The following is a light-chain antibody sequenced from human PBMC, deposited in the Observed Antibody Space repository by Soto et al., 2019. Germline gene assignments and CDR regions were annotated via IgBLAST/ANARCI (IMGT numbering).Light chain of an antibody. CDR2: GTS. V-gene: IGKV3-20*01. Sequence: EIVLTQSPGTLSLSPGESATLSCRASQSVSSNSLAWYRRNPGQPPSLLIYGTSTRATDIPRRFSGSGSGTAFTLTITRLEPEDFAAYFGQQYGDSPPTCDQGTKVDVK. CDR3: QQYGDSPPT. CDR1: QSVSSNS. J-gene: IGKJ1*01.